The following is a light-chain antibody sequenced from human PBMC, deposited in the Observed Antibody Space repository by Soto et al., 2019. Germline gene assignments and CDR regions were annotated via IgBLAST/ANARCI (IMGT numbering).Light chain of an antibody. CDR2: EAS. Sequence: SVLTQPASVSGSPGQTITISSTGTSSDGGGYKYVSWYEHHPGKAPKLLIYEASYRPSGVSDRFSGSKSANTACLTISGLQAEDEADYYCSSYTRGSLRVFGTGTKVTVL. V-gene: IGLV2-14*01. CDR3: SSYTRGSLRV. J-gene: IGLJ1*01. CDR1: SSDGGGYKY.